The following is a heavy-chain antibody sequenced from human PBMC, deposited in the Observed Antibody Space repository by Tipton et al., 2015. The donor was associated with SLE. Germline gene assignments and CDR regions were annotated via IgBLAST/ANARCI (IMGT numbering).Heavy chain of an antibody. J-gene: IGHJ4*02. CDR2: IYYSGST. Sequence: SSYGMHWIRQPPGKGLEWIGSIYYSGSTYYNPSLKSRVTISVDTSKNQFSLKLSSVTAADTAVYYCASQGSSSGELDYWGQGTLVTVSS. CDR1: SSYG. D-gene: IGHD6-13*01. CDR3: ASQGSSSGELDY. V-gene: IGHV4-39*01.